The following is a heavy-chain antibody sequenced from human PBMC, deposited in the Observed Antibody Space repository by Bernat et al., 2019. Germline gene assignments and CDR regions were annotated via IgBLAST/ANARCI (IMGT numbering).Heavy chain of an antibody. D-gene: IGHD2-2*01. CDR3: ARGYCSSTSCQYYFDF. CDR1: GYTFSGYA. CDR2: INAGNGDT. J-gene: IGHJ4*02. Sequence: QVQLVQSGAEVKKPGASVKVSCKASGYTFSGYAIHWVRQAPGQRLEWMGWINAGNGDTKYSQKFQGRVTITRDTSASTAYMELSSVRSEDTAVYSCARGYCSSTSCQYYFDFWGQGTLVTVSS. V-gene: IGHV1-3*01.